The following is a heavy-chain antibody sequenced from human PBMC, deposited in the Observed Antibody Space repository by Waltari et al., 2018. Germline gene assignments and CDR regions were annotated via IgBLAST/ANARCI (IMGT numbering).Heavy chain of an antibody. CDR1: GYTFSHKN. J-gene: IGHJ4*02. CDR3: VRENWYYDY. V-gene: IGHV1-2*06. CDR2: IITNSGGT. Sequence: QVPLVQSGAAVKMPGDSVTVSCQGSGYTFSHKNVHWVRQAPGQGRQWMGRIITNSGGTDYAQEFQGRVTMTRDTSISTVYMELSSVRSDDTAVYYCVRENWYYDYWGQGTQVTVSS. D-gene: IGHD1-1*01.